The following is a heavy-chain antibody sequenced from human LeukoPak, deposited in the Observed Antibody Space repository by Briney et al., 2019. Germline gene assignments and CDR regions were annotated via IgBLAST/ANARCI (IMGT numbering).Heavy chain of an antibody. D-gene: IGHD2-2*02. V-gene: IGHV3-7*01. Sequence: GGSLRLSCAAPGFTFSSYWMSWVRQAPGKGLEWVANIKQDGSEKYYVDSVKGRFTISRDNAKNSLYLQMNSLRAEDTAVYYCARMSGYCSRTSCYTPPFDYWGQGTLVTVSS. CDR3: ARMSGYCSRTSCYTPPFDY. CDR2: IKQDGSEK. J-gene: IGHJ4*02. CDR1: GFTFSSYW.